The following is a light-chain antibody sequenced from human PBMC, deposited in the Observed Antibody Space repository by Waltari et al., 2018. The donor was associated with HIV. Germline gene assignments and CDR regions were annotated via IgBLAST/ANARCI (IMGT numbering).Light chain of an antibody. Sequence: QSALTPPASASGSPGQSIPISCTGTSSYVGVCKFLPWYQQHPGKAPKLLIYEGTKRPSGVSNRFSASKSGNTASLTISGLQAEDEADYYCCSCATPNTRVFGGGTKLTVL. CDR1: SSYVGVCKF. CDR2: EGT. CDR3: CSCATPNTRV. J-gene: IGLJ3*02. V-gene: IGLV2-23*01.